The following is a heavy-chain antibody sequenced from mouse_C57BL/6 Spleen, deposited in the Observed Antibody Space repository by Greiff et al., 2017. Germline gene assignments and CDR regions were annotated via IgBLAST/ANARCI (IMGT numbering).Heavy chain of an antibody. CDR3: ARKRGRLGRVCAY. J-gene: IGHJ3*01. CDR2: ISSGSSTI. D-gene: IGHD4-1*01. CDR1: GFTFSDYG. V-gene: IGHV5-17*01. Sequence: EVTLMESGGGLVKPGGSLKLSCAASGFTFSDYGMHWVRQAPEKGLEWVAYISSGSSTIYSADTVKGRFTISRDNAKNTRFRQMTRLRSKDTSMEYCARKRGRLGRVCAYWGQGTLVTVSA.